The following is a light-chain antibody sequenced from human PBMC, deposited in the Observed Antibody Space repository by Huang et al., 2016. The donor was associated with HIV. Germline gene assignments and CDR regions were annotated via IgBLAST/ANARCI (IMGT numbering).Light chain of an antibody. J-gene: IGKJ4*01. CDR1: QDINRW. CDR2: AAS. Sequence: DIQMTQSPSSVSASVGDRISFTCRASQDINRWLAWYQQKPGKAPKLLIYAASTLQGGAPSRCSGRVAGTGFTLTINNLQPEDFATYFCQQAVSFPLTFGGGTKVEIK. V-gene: IGKV1-12*01. CDR3: QQAVSFPLT.